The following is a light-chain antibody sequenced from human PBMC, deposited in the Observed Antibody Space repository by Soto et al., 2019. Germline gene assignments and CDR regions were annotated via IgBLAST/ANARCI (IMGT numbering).Light chain of an antibody. V-gene: IGKV3-20*01. CDR2: GAS. Sequence: EIVLTQSPGTLSLSPGERASLSCRASQSIANSLAWYQQKPGQAPRLLIFGASNRATGIPDRFSDSGSGTDFTLTISRLEPEDFAVYHCQQYGGSPRTFGQGTKVERK. J-gene: IGKJ1*01. CDR1: QSIANS. CDR3: QQYGGSPRT.